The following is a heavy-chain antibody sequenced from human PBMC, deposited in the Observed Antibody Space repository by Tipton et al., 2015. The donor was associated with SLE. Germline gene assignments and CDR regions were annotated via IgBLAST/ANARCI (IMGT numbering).Heavy chain of an antibody. D-gene: IGHD3-16*01. CDR1: GGSISNTSYY. V-gene: IGHV4-61*09. CDR2: IYTSGST. J-gene: IGHJ3*02. CDR3: ARVLSPYLDAFDI. Sequence: TLSLTCTVSGGSISNTSYYWTWIRQPAGKGLEWIGHIYTSGSTNYNPSLKSRVTMSVDTSKNQFSLKLSSVTAADTAVYYCARVLSPYLDAFDIWGQGTMVTVSS.